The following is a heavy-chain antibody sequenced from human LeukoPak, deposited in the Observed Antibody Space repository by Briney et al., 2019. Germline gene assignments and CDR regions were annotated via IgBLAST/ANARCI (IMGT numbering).Heavy chain of an antibody. J-gene: IGHJ4*02. V-gene: IGHV4-59*01. CDR2: IYYSGST. Sequence: PSETLSLTCTVSCGSISSYYWSWIRQPPGKGLEWIGYIYYSGSTNYNPSLKSRVTISVDTSKNQFSLKLSSVTAADTAVYYCARDLGYYDSSGYYYAHYWGQGTLVTVSS. CDR1: CGSISSYY. D-gene: IGHD3-22*01. CDR3: ARDLGYYDSSGYYYAHY.